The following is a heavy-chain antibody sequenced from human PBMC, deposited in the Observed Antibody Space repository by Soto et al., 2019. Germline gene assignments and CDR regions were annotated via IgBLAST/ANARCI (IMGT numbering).Heavy chain of an antibody. CDR3: ARDLSSSPAPTDY. V-gene: IGHV3-30-3*01. Sequence: GGSLRLSCAASGFTFSSYAMHWVRQAPGKGLEWVAVISYDGSNKYYADSVKGRFTISRDNSKNTLYLQMNSLRAEDTAVYYCARDLSSSPAPTDYWGQGTLVTVSS. J-gene: IGHJ4*02. D-gene: IGHD6-6*01. CDR1: GFTFSSYA. CDR2: ISYDGSNK.